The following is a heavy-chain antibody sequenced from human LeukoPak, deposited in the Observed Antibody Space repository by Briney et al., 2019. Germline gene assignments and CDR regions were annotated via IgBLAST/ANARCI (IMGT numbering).Heavy chain of an antibody. D-gene: IGHD6-19*01. CDR2: IIWNSGSI. CDR1: GFTFDEYA. V-gene: IGHV3-9*03. J-gene: IGHJ4*02. CDR3: AKGALAVAVAYFDY. Sequence: GRSLRLSCAASGFTFDEYAIHWVRQAAGKGLGWVSGIIWNSGSIVYADSVKGRFTISRDNAKNSLYLQMTSLRAEDMALYYCAKGALAVAVAYFDYWGQGNLVTVSS.